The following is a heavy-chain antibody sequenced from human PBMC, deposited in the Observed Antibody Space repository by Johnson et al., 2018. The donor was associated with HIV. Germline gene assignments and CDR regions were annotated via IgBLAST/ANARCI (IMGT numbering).Heavy chain of an antibody. J-gene: IGHJ3*02. CDR3: ARDGGETIVVVIAGRPPEDHDAFDI. CDR2: INWNGGST. Sequence: VQLVESGGTLVQPDRSLRLSCASSGFTFDDYGMSWVRQAPGKGLEWVSGINWNGGSTGYADSVKGRFTISRDNAKNSLYLQMNSLRAEDTALYYCARDGGETIVVVIAGRPPEDHDAFDIWGQGTMVTVSS. D-gene: IGHD2-21*01. V-gene: IGHV3-20*04. CDR1: GFTFDDYG.